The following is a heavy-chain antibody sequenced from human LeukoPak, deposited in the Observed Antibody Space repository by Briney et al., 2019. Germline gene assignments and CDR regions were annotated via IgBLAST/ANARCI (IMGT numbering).Heavy chain of an antibody. V-gene: IGHV4-4*07. Sequence: SETLSLTCTVSGGSISSYYWSWIRQPAGKGLEWIGRIYTSGSTNYNASLKSRVSMSVDTSKNQFSLELSSVTAADTAVFYCARENSGGYREFDYWGQGTLVTVSS. CDR1: GGSISSYY. CDR3: ARENSGGYREFDY. CDR2: IYTSGST. D-gene: IGHD1-26*01. J-gene: IGHJ4*02.